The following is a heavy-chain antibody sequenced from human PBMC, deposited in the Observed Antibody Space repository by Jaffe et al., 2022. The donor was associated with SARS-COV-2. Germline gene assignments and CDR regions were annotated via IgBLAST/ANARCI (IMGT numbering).Heavy chain of an antibody. CDR2: IRSKANSYAT. J-gene: IGHJ6*02. CDR3: TRRVLGGYCSGGSCYSDYYGMDV. CDR1: GFTFSGSA. V-gene: IGHV3-73*01. D-gene: IGHD2-15*01. Sequence: EVQLVESGGGLVQPGGSLKLSCAASGFTFSGSAMHWVRQASGKGLEWVGRIRSKANSYATAYAASVKGRFTISRDDSKNTAYLQMNSLKTEDTAVYYCTRRVLGGYCSGGSCYSDYYGMDVWGQGTTVTVSS.